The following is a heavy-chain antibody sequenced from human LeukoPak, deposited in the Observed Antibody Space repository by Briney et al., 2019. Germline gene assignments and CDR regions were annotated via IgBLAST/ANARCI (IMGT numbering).Heavy chain of an antibody. D-gene: IGHD3-22*01. J-gene: IGHJ4*02. CDR1: GGSLSSYY. V-gene: IGHV4-59*01. CDR2: IYYSGST. CDR3: ASEDYYDSSGYHY. Sequence: PSETLSLTCTVSGGSLSSYYWSWIRQPPGKGLEWIGYIYYSGSTNYNPSLKSRVTISVDTSKNQFSLKLSSVTAADTAVYYCASEDYYDSSGYHYWGQGTLVTVSS.